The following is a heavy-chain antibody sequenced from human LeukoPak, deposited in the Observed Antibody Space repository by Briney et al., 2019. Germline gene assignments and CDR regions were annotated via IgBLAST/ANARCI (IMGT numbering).Heavy chain of an antibody. CDR3: ARGGIYDFWSGYYRDAFDI. CDR1: GFSFSNYS. J-gene: IGHJ3*02. D-gene: IGHD3-3*01. CDR2: MGRSPNYI. Sequence: GGSLRLSCAASGFSFSNYSMNWVRQAPGKGLEWVSSMGRSPNYIYYADSVKDRFTISRDNAKNSLTLQMNSLRAEDTAVYYCARGGIYDFWSGYYRDAFDIWGQGTMVTVSS. V-gene: IGHV3-21*01.